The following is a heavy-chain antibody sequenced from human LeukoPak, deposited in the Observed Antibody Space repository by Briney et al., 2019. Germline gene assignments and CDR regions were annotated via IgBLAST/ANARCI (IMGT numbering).Heavy chain of an antibody. V-gene: IGHV1-8*01. CDR2: MNPNSGNT. J-gene: IGHJ4*02. Sequence: ASVKVSCKASGYTFTSYDINWVRQATGQGLEWMGWMNPNSGNTGYAQKFQGRVTITRNTSISTAYMGLSSLRSEDTAVYYCARGQSSSWSGTPNYWGQGTLVTVSS. D-gene: IGHD6-13*01. CDR1: GYTFTSYD. CDR3: ARGQSSSWSGTPNY.